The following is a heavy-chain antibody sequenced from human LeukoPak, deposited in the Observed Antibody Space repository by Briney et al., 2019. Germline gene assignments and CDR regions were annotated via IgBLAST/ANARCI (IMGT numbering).Heavy chain of an antibody. CDR3: ATWGD. J-gene: IGHJ4*02. CDR1: GYTFTNYP. D-gene: IGHD3-16*01. V-gene: IGHV1-8*03. Sequence: ASVKVSCKASGYTFTNYPINWVRQATGQGLEWMGWMNPSSGDTVYAQKFRGRFTVTRNTSVNTAYMELSSLRSGDTAVYYCATWGDWGQGTLVTVSS. CDR2: MNPSSGDT.